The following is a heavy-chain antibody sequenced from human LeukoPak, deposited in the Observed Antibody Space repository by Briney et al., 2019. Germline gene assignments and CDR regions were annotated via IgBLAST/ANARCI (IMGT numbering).Heavy chain of an antibody. Sequence: PGGSLRLSCAASGFTFSSYSMNWVRQAPGKGLEWVSSISSSSSYIYYADSVKGRFTISRDNSKNTLYLQMNSLRAEDTAVYYCAKGGGSGSYYNNYWGQGTLVTVSS. J-gene: IGHJ4*02. CDR3: AKGGGSGSYYNNY. CDR2: ISSSSSYI. CDR1: GFTFSSYS. D-gene: IGHD3-10*01. V-gene: IGHV3-21*04.